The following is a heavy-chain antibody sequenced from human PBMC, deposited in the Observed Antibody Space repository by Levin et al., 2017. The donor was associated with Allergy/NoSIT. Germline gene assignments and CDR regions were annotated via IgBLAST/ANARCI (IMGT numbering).Heavy chain of an antibody. D-gene: IGHD5-18*01. Sequence: PGGSLRLSCAASGFTFSGYSMNWVRQAPGKGLEWVSTITSHRGKVYYSDSMKGRFTISRDNAMNSLYLQMNSLRAEDTAVYYCAGFHGDTYWYFDLWGPGTLVTVSS. V-gene: IGHV3-21*01. CDR2: ITSHRGKV. CDR1: GFTFSGYS. J-gene: IGHJ2*01. CDR3: AGFHGDTYWYFDL.